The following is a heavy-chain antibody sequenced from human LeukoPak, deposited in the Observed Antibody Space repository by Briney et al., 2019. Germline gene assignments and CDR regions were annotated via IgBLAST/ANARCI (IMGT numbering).Heavy chain of an antibody. CDR2: MNPNSGNT. V-gene: IGHV1-8*02. CDR1: GGTFSSYA. Sequence: ASVKVSCKASGGTFSSYAINWVRQATGQGLEWMGWMNPNSGNTGYAQKFQGRVTMTRNTSISTAYMELSSLRSEDTAVYYCARAVYCSSTSCYYGYYYYYGMDVWGQGTTVTVSS. CDR3: ARAVYCSSTSCYYGYYYYYGMDV. J-gene: IGHJ6*02. D-gene: IGHD2-2*01.